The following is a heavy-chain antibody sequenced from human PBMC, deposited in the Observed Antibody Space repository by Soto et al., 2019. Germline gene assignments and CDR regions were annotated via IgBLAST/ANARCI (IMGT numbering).Heavy chain of an antibody. V-gene: IGHV1-69*12. D-gene: IGHD6-13*01. CDR2: IIPIFGTA. Sequence: QVQLVQSGAEVKKPGSSVKVSCKASGGTFSSYAISWVRQAPGQGLEWMGGIIPIFGTANYAQKFQGRVTITADDATCTAYRELSSLRSEDTAVYYCARDVIAAAGTAGWGQGTLVTVSS. CDR1: GGTFSSYA. CDR3: ARDVIAAAGTAG. J-gene: IGHJ4*02.